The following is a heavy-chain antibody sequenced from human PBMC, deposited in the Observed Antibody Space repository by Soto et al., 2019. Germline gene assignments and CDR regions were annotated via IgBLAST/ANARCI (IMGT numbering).Heavy chain of an antibody. V-gene: IGHV4-59*01. CDR1: GGSISSYY. Sequence: PSETLSLTCTVSGGSISSYYWSWIRQPPGKGLEWIGYIYYSGSTNYNPSLKSRVTISVDTSKNQFSLKLSSVTAADTAVYYCARGSADYVWGSYHYYYYGMDVWGQGTTVTVSS. CDR3: ARGSADYVWGSYHYYYYGMDV. J-gene: IGHJ6*02. CDR2: IYYSGST. D-gene: IGHD3-16*02.